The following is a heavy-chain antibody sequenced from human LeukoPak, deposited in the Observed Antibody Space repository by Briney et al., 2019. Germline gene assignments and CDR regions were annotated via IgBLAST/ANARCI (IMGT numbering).Heavy chain of an antibody. V-gene: IGHV5-51*01. J-gene: IGHJ4*02. D-gene: IGHD3-22*01. Sequence: GESLKISCKGSGYSFNSYWIGWVRQMPGKGLEWMGVIHPGDSDTRYSPSFQGQVTVSADKSISTAYLQWSSLKASDTAIYDCVRGQAYYYDTTGFPDYWGQGTLITVSS. CDR2: IHPGDSDT. CDR1: GYSFNSYW. CDR3: VRGQAYYYDTTGFPDY.